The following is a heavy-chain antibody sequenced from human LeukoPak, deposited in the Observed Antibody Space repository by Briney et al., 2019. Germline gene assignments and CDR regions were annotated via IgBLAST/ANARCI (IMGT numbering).Heavy chain of an antibody. Sequence: GASLRLSCAASGFTLSSYWMHWVRQAPGKGLAWVADINTDGDITRYADSLKGRFTISRDNAKNTLYLQMNSLRDEDTSIYYCARGGVQPVDYWGQGTLVTVSS. CDR3: ARGGVQPVDY. D-gene: IGHD2-2*01. V-gene: IGHV3-74*01. CDR1: GFTLSSYW. J-gene: IGHJ4*02. CDR2: INTDGDIT.